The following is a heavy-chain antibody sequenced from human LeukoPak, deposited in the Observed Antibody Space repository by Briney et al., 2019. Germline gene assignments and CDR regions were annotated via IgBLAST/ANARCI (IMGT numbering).Heavy chain of an antibody. J-gene: IGHJ5*02. D-gene: IGHD1-14*01. CDR3: ARGYNRFDP. V-gene: IGHV5-51*01. CDR1: GYSFTSYW. CDR2: IYPGESDT. Sequence: GESLKISCRGSGYSFTSYWIGWVRQRPGKGLEWMGIIYPGESDTRHSPSFQGQVTISPDKSLSTAYLQWSSLQASDTAMYYCARGYNRFDPWGQGTMVTVSS.